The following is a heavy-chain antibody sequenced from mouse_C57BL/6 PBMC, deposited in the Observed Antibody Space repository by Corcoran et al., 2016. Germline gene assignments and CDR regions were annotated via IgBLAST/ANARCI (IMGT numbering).Heavy chain of an antibody. D-gene: IGHD4-1*01. CDR2: INPYNGGT. CDR1: GYTFTDYY. CDR3: ARDWENYAMDY. Sequence: EVQLQQSGPVLVKPGASVKMSCKASGYTFTDYYMNWVKQSHGKSLEWIGVINPYNGGTSYNQKFKGKATLTVDKSSSTAYMELNSLTSEDSAVYYCARDWENYAMDYWGQGTSVTVSS. J-gene: IGHJ4*01. V-gene: IGHV1-19*01.